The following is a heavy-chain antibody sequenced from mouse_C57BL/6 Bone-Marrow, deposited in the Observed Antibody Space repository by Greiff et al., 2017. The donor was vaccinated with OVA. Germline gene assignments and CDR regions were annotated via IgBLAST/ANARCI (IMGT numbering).Heavy chain of an antibody. V-gene: IGHV1-50*01. CDR2: IDPSDSYP. CDR1: GYTFTSYW. D-gene: IGHD1-1*01. CDR3: ARGYYGSSYLYAMDY. Sequence: QVQLQQPGAELVKPGASVKLSCKASGYTFTSYWMQWVKQRPGQGLEWIGEIDPSDSYPNYNQKFKGKATLTVDTSSSTAYMQLSSLTSEDSAVYYCARGYYGSSYLYAMDYWGQGTSVTVSS. J-gene: IGHJ4*01.